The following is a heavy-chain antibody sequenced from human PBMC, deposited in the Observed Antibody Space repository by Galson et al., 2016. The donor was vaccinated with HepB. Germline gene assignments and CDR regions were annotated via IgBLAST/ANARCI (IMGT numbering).Heavy chain of an antibody. CDR2: IKQDGSEK. D-gene: IGHD3-10*01. CDR3: ASAWTGSYVCYFDS. J-gene: IGHJ4*02. V-gene: IGHV3-7*03. CDR1: GFSFSRYW. Sequence: SLRLSCAASGFSFSRYWMSWVRQAPGKGLEWVANIKQDGSEKYHVDSVKGRFTISRDNAKNSLSLQINSLRAEDTAVYYRASAWTGSYVCYFDSWGQGTLVTVSS.